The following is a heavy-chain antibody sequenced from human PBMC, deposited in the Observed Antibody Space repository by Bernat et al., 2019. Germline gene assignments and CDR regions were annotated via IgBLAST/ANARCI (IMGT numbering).Heavy chain of an antibody. D-gene: IGHD3-3*01. Sequence: EVQLVESGGGLVQPGGSLRLSCAASGFTFSSYDMNWVRQAPGEGLEWVSYISSSSSTIYYADSVKGRFTISRDNAKNSLYLQMNSLRDEDTAVYYCARVGDFWSGYYFDPWGQGTLVTVSS. CDR1: GFTFSSYD. V-gene: IGHV3-48*02. CDR3: ARVGDFWSGYYFDP. J-gene: IGHJ5*02. CDR2: ISSSSSTI.